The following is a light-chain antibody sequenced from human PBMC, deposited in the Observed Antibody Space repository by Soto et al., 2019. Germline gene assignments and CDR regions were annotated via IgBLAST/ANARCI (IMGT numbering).Light chain of an antibody. V-gene: IGLV2-11*01. CDR3: CSYAGSYVV. Sequence: QSALTQPRSVSGSPGQSVTISCTGTSSDVGGFKSVSWYQQHPGKAPKLMIFDVSKRPSGVPDRFSGSKSGYTASLTISGLQAEDEADYYCCSYAGSYVVFGGGTKVTVL. J-gene: IGLJ2*01. CDR1: SSDVGGFKS. CDR2: DVS.